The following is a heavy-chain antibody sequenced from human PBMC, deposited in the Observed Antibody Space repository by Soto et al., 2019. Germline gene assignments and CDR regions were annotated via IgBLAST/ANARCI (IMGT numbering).Heavy chain of an antibody. V-gene: IGHV3-23*01. D-gene: IGHD3-22*01. CDR3: ARKVYYYDSSGYYPFDY. Sequence: VGSLRLSCAASGFTFSSYAMSWVRQAPGKGLEWVSAISGSGGSTYYADSVKGRFTISRDNPKNTLYLQMNSLRAEDTAVYYCARKVYYYDSSGYYPFDYWGQGTLVTVSS. CDR1: GFTFSSYA. J-gene: IGHJ4*02. CDR2: ISGSGGST.